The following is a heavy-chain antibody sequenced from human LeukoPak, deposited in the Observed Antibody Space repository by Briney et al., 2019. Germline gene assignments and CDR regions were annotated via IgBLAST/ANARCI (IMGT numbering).Heavy chain of an antibody. J-gene: IGHJ4*02. D-gene: IGHD5-12*01. V-gene: IGHV3-48*01. CDR3: ARAADSGYDFKLYY. Sequence: GGSLRLSCAASGFTFSSYSMNWVRQAPGKGLEWVSYISSSSSTIYYADSVKGRFTISRDNAKNSLYLQMNSLRGEDTAVYYCARAADSGYDFKLYYWGQGTLVTVSS. CDR1: GFTFSSYS. CDR2: ISSSSSTI.